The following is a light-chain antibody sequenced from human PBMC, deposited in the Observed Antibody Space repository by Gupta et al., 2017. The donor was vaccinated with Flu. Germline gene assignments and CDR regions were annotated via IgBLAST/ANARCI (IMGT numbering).Light chain of an antibody. V-gene: IGLV2-23*01. J-gene: IGLJ3*02. CDR2: EGS. Sequence: QSALTQPASGSGSPGQSTTIPCTGTRRDIGSYNLVSWYQQHPDKAPKLMIYEGSKRPSGVSNRFSGSKSANTASLTISGLQAEDEAHYYCCSYAGVSTVVFGGGTKLTVL. CDR3: CSYAGVSTVV. CDR1: RRDIGSYNL.